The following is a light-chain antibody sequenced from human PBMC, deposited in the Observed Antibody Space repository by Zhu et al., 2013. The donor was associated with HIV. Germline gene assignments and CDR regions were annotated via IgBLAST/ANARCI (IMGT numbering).Light chain of an antibody. V-gene: IGKV3-20*01. Sequence: EIVLMQSPGTPALSPGDRATLSCTTSQIISINYIAWYQQNPGQPPRLLVYGASSRATGVSDRFSGSGSGTDFTLTIARLEPEDFAVYYCQQYDSSPRTFGQGTRVEIK. J-gene: IGKJ1*01. CDR1: QIISINY. CDR2: GAS. CDR3: QQYDSSPRT.